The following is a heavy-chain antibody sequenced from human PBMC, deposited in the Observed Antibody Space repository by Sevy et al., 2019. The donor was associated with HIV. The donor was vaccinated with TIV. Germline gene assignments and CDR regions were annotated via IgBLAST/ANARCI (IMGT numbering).Heavy chain of an antibody. J-gene: IGHJ4*02. Sequence: GGSLRLSCAASGFTFSSYWMSWVRQAPGKGLEWVANIKQDGSEKYYGDSVKGRFTISRDNAKNSLYLQMNSLRAEDTAVYYCAREKTSNYDFWSGYYPPSYYFDYWGQGTLVTVSS. V-gene: IGHV3-7*01. CDR1: GFTFSSYW. D-gene: IGHD3-3*01. CDR2: IKQDGSEK. CDR3: AREKTSNYDFWSGYYPPSYYFDY.